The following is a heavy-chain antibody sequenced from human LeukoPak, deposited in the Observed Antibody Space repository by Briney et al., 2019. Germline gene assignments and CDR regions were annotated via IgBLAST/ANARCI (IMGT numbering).Heavy chain of an antibody. CDR3: ARDSHYYDSSGYYPGAFDI. D-gene: IGHD3-22*01. CDR1: GFTVSSNY. CDR2: IYSGGST. Sequence: GGSLRLSCAASGFTVSSNYMSWVRQAPGKGLEWVSVIYSGGSTYYADSVKGRFTISRDNSKNTLYLQMNSLRAEDTAVYYCARDSHYYDSSGYYPGAFDIWGQGTMVTVSS. J-gene: IGHJ3*02. V-gene: IGHV3-66*01.